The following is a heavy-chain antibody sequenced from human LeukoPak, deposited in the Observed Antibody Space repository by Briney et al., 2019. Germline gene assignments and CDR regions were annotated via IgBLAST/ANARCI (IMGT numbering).Heavy chain of an antibody. CDR1: GGSISSSSYY. Sequence: SETLSLTCTFSGGSISSSSYYWGWIRQPPGKGLEWIGSIYYSGSTYYNPSLKCRVTISVDTSKNQFSLKLSSVTAADTAVYYCARNDGDYAVDYWGQGTLVTVSS. J-gene: IGHJ4*02. CDR3: ARNDGDYAVDY. CDR2: IYYSGST. V-gene: IGHV4-39*01. D-gene: IGHD4-17*01.